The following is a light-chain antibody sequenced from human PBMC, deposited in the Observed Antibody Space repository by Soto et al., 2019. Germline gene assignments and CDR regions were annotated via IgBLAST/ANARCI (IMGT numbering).Light chain of an antibody. V-gene: IGLV2-23*02. CDR2: EVS. CDR3: CSYAGSSTGV. J-gene: IGLJ2*01. CDR1: SSDVGSYNL. Sequence: QSALTQPASVSGSPGQSITISCTGTSSDVGSYNLVSWYQQHPGKAPKLMIYEVSKRPSGVSNRFSGSKSGNTASLTISGLQAEDEADYYCCSYAGSSTGVLGVGTKLTVL.